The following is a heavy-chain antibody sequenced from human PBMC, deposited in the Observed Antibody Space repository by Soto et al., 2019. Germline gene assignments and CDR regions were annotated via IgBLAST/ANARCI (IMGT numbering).Heavy chain of an antibody. V-gene: IGHV4-38-2*02. Sequence: SETLSLTCAVSGYSISSGYYWGWIRQPPGKGLEWIGSIYHSGSTYYNPSLKSRVTISVDTSKNQFSLKLSSVTAADTAVYYCARDGGVWFGPRNFFYYGLDVWGPGTTVTVSS. CDR1: GYSISSGYY. CDR3: ARDGGVWFGPRNFFYYGLDV. D-gene: IGHD3-10*01. CDR2: IYHSGST. J-gene: IGHJ6*02.